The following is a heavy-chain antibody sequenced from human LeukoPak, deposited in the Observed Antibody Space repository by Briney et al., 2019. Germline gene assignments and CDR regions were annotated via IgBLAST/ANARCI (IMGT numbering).Heavy chain of an antibody. CDR1: GDSVSSNSAA. Sequence: SQTLSLTCAISGDSVSSNSAAWNWIRQSPSRGLEWLGRTYYRSKWYNDYAVSVKSRITINPDTSKNQFSLQLNSVTPEDTAVYYCARDLMLVRGVIITYYMDVWGKGTTVTISS. V-gene: IGHV6-1*01. CDR3: ARDLMLVRGVIITYYMDV. J-gene: IGHJ6*03. D-gene: IGHD3-10*01. CDR2: TYYRSKWYN.